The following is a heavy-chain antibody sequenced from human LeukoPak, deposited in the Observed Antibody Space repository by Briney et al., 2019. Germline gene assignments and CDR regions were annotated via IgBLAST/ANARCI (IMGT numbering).Heavy chain of an antibody. Sequence: ASVKVSCKASGYTFTDYYMHWVRQAPGQGLEWMGWINPNSGGTSFAQKFQGRVAMTRDTSIGTAYLELGSLRSDDTAVYFCARARWQLVPYFDSWGQGTLVTVSS. D-gene: IGHD6-6*01. CDR3: ARARWQLVPYFDS. V-gene: IGHV1-2*02. CDR2: INPNSGGT. CDR1: GYTFTDYY. J-gene: IGHJ4*02.